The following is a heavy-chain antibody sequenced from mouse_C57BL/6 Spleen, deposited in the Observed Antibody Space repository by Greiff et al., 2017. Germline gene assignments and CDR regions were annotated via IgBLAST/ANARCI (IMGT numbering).Heavy chain of an antibody. CDR1: GFTFSSYG. Sequence: EVMLVESGGDLVKPGGSLKLSCAASGFTFSSYGMSWVRQTPDKRLEWVATISSGGSYTYYPDSVKGRFTISRDNAKNTLYLQMSSLKSEDTAMYYCARHRMDLYDYDAGDYWGQGTSVTVSS. D-gene: IGHD2-4*01. CDR2: ISSGGSYT. V-gene: IGHV5-6*01. J-gene: IGHJ4*01. CDR3: ARHRMDLYDYDAGDY.